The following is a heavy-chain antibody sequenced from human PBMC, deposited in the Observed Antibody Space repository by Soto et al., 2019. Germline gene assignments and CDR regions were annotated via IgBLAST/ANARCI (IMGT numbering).Heavy chain of an antibody. Sequence: SETLSLTCTVSGGSISSSSYYWGWIRQPPGKGLEWIGSIYYSGSTYYNPSLKSRVTISVDTSKNQFSLKLSSVTAADTAVYYCARGHVDIVATTTLDNWFDPWGQGTLVTVSS. CDR2: IYYSGST. J-gene: IGHJ5*02. CDR3: ARGHVDIVATTTLDNWFDP. V-gene: IGHV4-39*01. D-gene: IGHD5-12*01. CDR1: GGSISSSSYY.